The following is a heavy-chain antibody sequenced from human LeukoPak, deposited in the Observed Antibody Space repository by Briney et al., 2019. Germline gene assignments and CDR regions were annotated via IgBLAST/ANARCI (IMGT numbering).Heavy chain of an antibody. CDR3: ARDGSGYDLNYFDY. D-gene: IGHD5-12*01. CDR2: ISSSGSTI. CDR1: GFTFSSYE. Sequence: GGSLRLSCAASGFTFSSYEMNWVRQAPGKGLEWVSYISSSGSTIYYADSVKGRFTISRDNAKNSLYLQMNRLRAEDTAVYYCARDGSGYDLNYFDYWGQGTLVTVSS. J-gene: IGHJ4*02. V-gene: IGHV3-48*03.